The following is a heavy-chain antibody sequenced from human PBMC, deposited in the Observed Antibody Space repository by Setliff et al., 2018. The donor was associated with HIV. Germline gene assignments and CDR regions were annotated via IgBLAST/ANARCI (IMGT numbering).Heavy chain of an antibody. J-gene: IGHJ3*02. CDR3: ARGISFTRRYDAFDI. CDR1: GYSFTSHW. Sequence: GESLKISCQGSGYSFTSHWIIWMRQKPGKGLEWMGIIYPGDSDVRYSPSFRGQVPISADTSISTVSLQWGTLKASDTAMYFCARGISFTRRYDAFDIWGQGTMVTVSS. V-gene: IGHV5-51*01. CDR2: IYPGDSDV. D-gene: IGHD3-9*01.